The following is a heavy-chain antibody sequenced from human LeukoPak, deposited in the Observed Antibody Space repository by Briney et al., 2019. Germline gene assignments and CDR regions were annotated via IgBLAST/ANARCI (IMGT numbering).Heavy chain of an antibody. CDR1: GFTFSSYA. CDR2: ISLRGADA. J-gene: IGHJ4*02. Sequence: GGSLRLSCSASGFTFSSYAMSWVRQAPGKGLEWVSSISLRGADANYADSVKGRFTISRDDSKNALYLQMSSLRAKDTAVYFCARRGCYGGNCYPCDYWGQGTLVTVSS. CDR3: ARRGCYGGNCYPCDY. V-gene: IGHV3-23*01. D-gene: IGHD2-21*02.